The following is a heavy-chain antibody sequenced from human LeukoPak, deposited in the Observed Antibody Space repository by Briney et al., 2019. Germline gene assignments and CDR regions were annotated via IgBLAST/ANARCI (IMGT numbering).Heavy chain of an antibody. CDR3: ARLGGVTMVRGVISTTPYFDY. CDR2: IYPGDSDT. D-gene: IGHD3-10*01. V-gene: IGHV5-51*01. Sequence: GESLKISCKGSGYSFTTYWIAWVRQMPGKGLEWMGFIYPGDSDTRYSPSFQGQVTISADKSISTAYLQWSSLKASDTAMYYCARLGGVTMVRGVISTTPYFDYWGQGTLVTVSS. J-gene: IGHJ4*02. CDR1: GYSFTTYW.